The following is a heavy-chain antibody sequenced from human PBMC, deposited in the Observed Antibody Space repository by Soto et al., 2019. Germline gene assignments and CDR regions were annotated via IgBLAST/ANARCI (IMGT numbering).Heavy chain of an antibody. Sequence: PGESLKISCKGSGYSFTSYWIGWVRQMPGKGLEWMGIIYPGDSDTRYSPSFQGQVTISADKSISTAYLQWSSLKASDTAMYYCARANSSSSYYYYMDVWGKVTKVTVSS. CDR2: IYPGDSDT. CDR1: GYSFTSYW. J-gene: IGHJ6*03. D-gene: IGHD6-6*01. CDR3: ARANSSSSYYYYMDV. V-gene: IGHV5-51*01.